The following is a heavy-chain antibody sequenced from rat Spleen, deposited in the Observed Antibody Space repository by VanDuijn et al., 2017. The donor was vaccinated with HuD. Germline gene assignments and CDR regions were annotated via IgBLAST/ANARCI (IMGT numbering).Heavy chain of an antibody. CDR1: GFTFSKYW. Sequence: EVQLVESGGGLVQPGRSLKLSCVASGFTFSKYWMYWVRQAPGKGLEWVSSISSDGINTYYPDSVKGRFTISRDNAENTVYLQMNNLRSEDTAMYYCARGTWLGTYWGQGVMVTVSS. D-gene: IGHD5-1*01. V-gene: IGHV5-58*01. J-gene: IGHJ2*01. CDR3: ARGTWLGTY. CDR2: ISSDGINT.